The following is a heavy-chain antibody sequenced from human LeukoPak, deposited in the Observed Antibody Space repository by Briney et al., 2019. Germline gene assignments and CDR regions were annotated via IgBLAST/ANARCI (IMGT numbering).Heavy chain of an antibody. CDR2: INPSGGRT. CDR1: GYILTSYY. D-gene: IGHD5-18*01. J-gene: IGHJ5*02. Sequence: ASVKVSCKASGYILTSYYKHWVRQAPGQGLEWMGLINPSGGRTNYAQKFQGRLTMTRDMSTSTVYMELSSLRSEDTAVYYCARALPHRRLMDTTMNQHWFDPWGQGTLVTVSS. V-gene: IGHV1-46*01. CDR3: ARALPHRRLMDTTMNQHWFDP.